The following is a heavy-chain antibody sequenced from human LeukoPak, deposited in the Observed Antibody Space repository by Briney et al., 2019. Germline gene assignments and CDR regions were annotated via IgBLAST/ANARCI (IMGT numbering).Heavy chain of an antibody. J-gene: IGHJ4*02. V-gene: IGHV3-66*01. CDR3: ARDLISGPATHDS. Sequence: HPGGSLRLSCAASGFTVTNNDMNWVRQAPGKGLEWVSVITSGGSTYFADSVKGRFTVFRDNSKNTLSLQMNSLRVEDTAVYYCARDLISGPATHDSWGQGALVTVSS. D-gene: IGHD2-15*01. CDR2: ITSGGST. CDR1: GFTVTNND.